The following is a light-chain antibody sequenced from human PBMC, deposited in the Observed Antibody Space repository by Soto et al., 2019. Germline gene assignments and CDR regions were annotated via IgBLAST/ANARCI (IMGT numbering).Light chain of an antibody. CDR3: NSYTSSSTWV. J-gene: IGLJ3*02. CDR2: DVI. V-gene: IGLV2-14*01. Sequence: QSVLTQPASVSGSPGQSITISCTGTSSDVGGYKYVSWYQQHPGKAPKLMIYDVINRPSGVSNRFSGSKSGNTASLTISGLQAEDEADYYCNSYTSSSTWVFGGGTKVTVL. CDR1: SSDVGGYKY.